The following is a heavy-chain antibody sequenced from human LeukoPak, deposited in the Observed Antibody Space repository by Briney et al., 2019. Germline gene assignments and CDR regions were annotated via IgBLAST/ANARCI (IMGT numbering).Heavy chain of an antibody. Sequence: SSVKVSFKASGCTFSSYAVSGVRQAPGQGLEWMGWIIPIFGTANYAQKFQGRVTITTDESTSTAYMELSSLRSEDTAVYYCARDRDGYNPMGYYYMDVWGKGTTVTVSS. D-gene: IGHD5-24*01. CDR2: IIPIFGTA. J-gene: IGHJ6*03. V-gene: IGHV1-69*05. CDR3: ARDRDGYNPMGYYYMDV. CDR1: GCTFSSYA.